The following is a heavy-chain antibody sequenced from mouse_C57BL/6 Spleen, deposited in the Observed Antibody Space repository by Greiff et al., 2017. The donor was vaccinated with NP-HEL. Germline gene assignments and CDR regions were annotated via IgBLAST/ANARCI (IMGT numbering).Heavy chain of an antibody. V-gene: IGHV1-61*01. CDR2: IYPSDSET. Sequence: QVQLQQPGAELVRPGSSVKLSCKASGYTFTSYWMDWVKQRPGQGLEWIGNIYPSDSETHYNQKFKDKATLTVDKSSSTAYMQLSSLTSEDSAVYYCARGDWDYYAMDYWGQGTSVTVSS. J-gene: IGHJ4*01. CDR1: GYTFTSYW. CDR3: ARGDWDYYAMDY. D-gene: IGHD4-1*01.